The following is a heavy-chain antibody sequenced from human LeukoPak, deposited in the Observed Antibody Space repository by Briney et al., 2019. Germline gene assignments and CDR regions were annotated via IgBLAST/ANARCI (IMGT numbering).Heavy chain of an antibody. CDR1: GFTFSSYW. J-gene: IGHJ3*02. V-gene: IGHV3-7*01. D-gene: IGHD1-26*01. CDR3: ARGGRVVGATPRAFDI. Sequence: GGSLRLSCAASGFTFSSYWMSWVRQAPGKGLEWVANIKQDGSEKYYVDSVKGRFTISRDNAKNSLYLQMNSLRAEDTAVYYCARGGRVVGATPRAFDIWGQGTMVTVSS. CDR2: IKQDGSEK.